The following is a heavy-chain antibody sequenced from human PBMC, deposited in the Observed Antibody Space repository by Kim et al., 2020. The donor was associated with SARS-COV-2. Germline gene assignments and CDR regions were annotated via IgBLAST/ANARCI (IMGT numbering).Heavy chain of an antibody. J-gene: IGHJ4*02. D-gene: IGHD3-10*01. CDR3: AKDLLYVPGRGYFDS. CDR2: FSGSIPDA. CDR1: GFAFGDYA. Sequence: GGSLRLSCEASGFAFGDYAMSWVRRAQGKGLEWVSAFSGSIPDAKYADSVRGRFTISRDNSKNTLFLQMDSLRVDDTAVYYCAKDLLYVPGRGYFDSWGQGVVVTVSS. V-gene: IGHV3-23*01.